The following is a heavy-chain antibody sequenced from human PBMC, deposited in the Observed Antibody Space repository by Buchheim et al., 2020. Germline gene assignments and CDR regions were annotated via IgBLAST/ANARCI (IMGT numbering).Heavy chain of an antibody. V-gene: IGHV3-30*18. J-gene: IGHJ4*02. Sequence: QVQLVESGGGVVQPGRSLRLSCAASGFTFSSYGMHWVRQAPGKGLEWVAVISYDGSNKYYADSVKGRFTISRENSKNTLYLQMNSLRAEYTAVYYCAKDLKANVSIAVAGTDFDYWGQGTL. CDR2: ISYDGSNK. D-gene: IGHD6-19*01. CDR1: GFTFSSYG. CDR3: AKDLKANVSIAVAGTDFDY.